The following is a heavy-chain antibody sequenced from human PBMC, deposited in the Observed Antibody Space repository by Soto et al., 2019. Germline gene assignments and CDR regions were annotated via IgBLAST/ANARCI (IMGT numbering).Heavy chain of an antibody. V-gene: IGHV4-31*03. Sequence: SETLALTCTVSGDSISKAGYYWTWIRQHPGKGLEWIGYIYYSGNTHYNPSLKSRPTLSVDTSKNQFSLKLSSVTAADTAVYYCARALIRHYFFGPTCPPPRFDPSGQGTLLTVS. CDR2: IYYSGNT. CDR1: GDSISKAGYY. J-gene: IGHJ5*01. CDR3: ARALIRHYFFGPTCPPPRFDP. D-gene: IGHD3-3*01.